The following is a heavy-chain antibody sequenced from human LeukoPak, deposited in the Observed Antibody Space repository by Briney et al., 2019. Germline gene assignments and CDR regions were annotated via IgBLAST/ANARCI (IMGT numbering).Heavy chain of an antibody. Sequence: PSETLSLTCTVSGGSISYHYWSWIRQSPGKGLEWIGSIYYSGSSNYNPSLKSRVTISVDTSKNQFSLKLTSVTAADTAVYYCAKGAGPPWFDPWGQGTLVTVSS. CDR2: IYYSGSS. D-gene: IGHD6-19*01. V-gene: IGHV4-59*11. CDR3: AKGAGPPWFDP. CDR1: GGSISYHY. J-gene: IGHJ5*02.